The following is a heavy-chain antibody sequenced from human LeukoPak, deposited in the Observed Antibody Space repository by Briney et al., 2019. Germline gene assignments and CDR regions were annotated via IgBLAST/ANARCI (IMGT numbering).Heavy chain of an antibody. Sequence: GGSLRLSCAASGFIFSSYSMNWVRQAPGKGLEWVSSISSSSSYIYYADSVKGRFTISRDNAKTSLYLQMNSLRAEDTAVYYCARDRLIYGDYGDAFDIWGQGTMVTVSS. J-gene: IGHJ3*02. CDR1: GFIFSSYS. CDR3: ARDRLIYGDYGDAFDI. V-gene: IGHV3-21*01. CDR2: ISSSSSYI. D-gene: IGHD4-17*01.